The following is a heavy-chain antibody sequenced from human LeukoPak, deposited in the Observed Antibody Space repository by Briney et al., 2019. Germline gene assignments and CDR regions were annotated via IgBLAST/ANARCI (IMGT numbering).Heavy chain of an antibody. Sequence: SSETLSLTCAVYGGSFSGYYWSWIRQPPGKGLEWIGEINHSGSTNYNPSLKSRVTISVDTSKNQFSLKLSSVTAADTAVYYCARSPVLRYFDCLLPPHDAFDIWGQGTMVTVSS. J-gene: IGHJ3*02. CDR3: ARSPVLRYFDCLLPPHDAFDI. CDR1: GGSFSGYY. D-gene: IGHD3-9*01. CDR2: INHSGST. V-gene: IGHV4-34*01.